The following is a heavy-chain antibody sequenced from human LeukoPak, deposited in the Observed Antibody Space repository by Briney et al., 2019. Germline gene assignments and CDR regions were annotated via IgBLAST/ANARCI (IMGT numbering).Heavy chain of an antibody. D-gene: IGHD6-6*01. CDR3: ARTSIAARRANAFDI. V-gene: IGHV4-30-2*01. Sequence: ASQTLSLTCAVSGGSISSGGYSWSWIRQPPGKGLEWIGYIYHSGSTYYNPSLKSRVTISVDRSKNQFSLKLSSVTAADTAVYYCARTSIAARRANAFDIWGQGTMVTVSS. CDR2: IYHSGST. J-gene: IGHJ3*02. CDR1: GGSISSGGYS.